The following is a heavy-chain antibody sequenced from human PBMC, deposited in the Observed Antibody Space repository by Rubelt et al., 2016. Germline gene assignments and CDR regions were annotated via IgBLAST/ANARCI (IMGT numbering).Heavy chain of an antibody. D-gene: IGHD4-17*01. CDR2: VNAGNGNK. J-gene: IGHJ4*02. Sequence: QVQLVQSGAEVKKPGASVKVSCKASGYTFTSYAMHWVRQAPGQRLEWMGWVNAGNGNKKYFTKSMVRVTMTRVASRRQAYMGLSGRRAEYTAVYYCARDGLHDDGDTGVDYWGQGTLVTVSS. CDR3: ARDGLHDDGDTGVDY. V-gene: IGHV1-3*01. CDR1: GYTFTSYA.